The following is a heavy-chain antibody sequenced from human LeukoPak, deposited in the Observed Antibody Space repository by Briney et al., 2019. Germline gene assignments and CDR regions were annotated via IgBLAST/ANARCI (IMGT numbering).Heavy chain of an antibody. V-gene: IGHV3-23*01. D-gene: IGHD6-13*01. Sequence: PGGSLRLSCAASGFTFSSYAMSWVRQAPGKGLEWVSSISRTGGNTYYADSGKGRFTISRDKSKNTVYLQMNSLRAGDTAVYYCAKEWQQLVNWGQGTLVTVSS. CDR2: ISRTGGNT. CDR1: GFTFSSYA. J-gene: IGHJ4*02. CDR3: AKEWQQLVN.